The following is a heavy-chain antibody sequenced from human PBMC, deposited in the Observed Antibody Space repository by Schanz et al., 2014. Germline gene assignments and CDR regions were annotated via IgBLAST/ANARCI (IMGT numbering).Heavy chain of an antibody. CDR3: VPMSIAAQ. D-gene: IGHD6-6*01. Sequence: QVQLVESGGGVVQPGRSLRLSCAASGFTFSNHGMHWVRQSPGKGLEWVSAISGSGGSTVYADSVKGRFTISRDNAKNSLYLQMNSLRAEDTAVYYCVPMSIAAQWGQGTLVTVSS. V-gene: IGHV3-NL1*01. CDR2: ISGSGGST. CDR1: GFTFSNHG. J-gene: IGHJ4*02.